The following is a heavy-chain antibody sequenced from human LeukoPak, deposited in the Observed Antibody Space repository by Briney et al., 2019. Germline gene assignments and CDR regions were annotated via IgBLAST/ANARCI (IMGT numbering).Heavy chain of an antibody. CDR2: IRYDGSNK. V-gene: IGHV3-30*02. CDR1: GFTFSSYG. CDR3: ARDKGFWAYSGSYFDY. Sequence: GGSLRLSCAASGFTFSSYGMHWVRQAPGKGLEWVAFIRYDGSNKYYADSVKGRFTISRDNAKNTLYLQMNSLRAEDTAVYYCARDKGFWAYSGSYFDYWGQGTLVIVSS. D-gene: IGHD1-26*01. J-gene: IGHJ4*02.